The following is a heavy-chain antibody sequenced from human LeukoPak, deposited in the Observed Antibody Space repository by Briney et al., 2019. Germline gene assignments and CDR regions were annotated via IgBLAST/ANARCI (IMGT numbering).Heavy chain of an antibody. D-gene: IGHD3-10*01. J-gene: IGHJ5*02. V-gene: IGHV3-15*01. CDR1: GFTFSDDW. CDR3: HTHSSGGNWFDL. Sequence: GGSLRLSCAASGFTFSDDWMTWVRQAPGKGLEWVGRIKNKTDGGTTDYAAPVQGRFTISRDDSKDTLYLQMNSLKIEDTAMYLCHTHSSGGNWFDLWGQGTLVTVSS. CDR2: IKNKTDGGTT.